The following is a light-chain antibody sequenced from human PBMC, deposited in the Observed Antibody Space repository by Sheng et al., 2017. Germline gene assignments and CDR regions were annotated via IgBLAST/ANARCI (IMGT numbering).Light chain of an antibody. V-gene: IGKV1-NL1*01. CDR1: QGISKS. J-gene: IGKJ2*01. Sequence: DIQMTQSPSSLSASVGERVTITCRASQGISKSLAWYQQKPGKAPSLLLHTASTLENGVPSRFSGSGYGTDYTLTISSLQPEDSATYYCQQYYSAPPYTFGQGTKLEIK. CDR2: TAS. CDR3: QQYYSAPPYT.